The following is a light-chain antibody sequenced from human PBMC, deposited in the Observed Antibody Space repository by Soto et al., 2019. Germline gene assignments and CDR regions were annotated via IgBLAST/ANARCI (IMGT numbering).Light chain of an antibody. CDR2: EVT. V-gene: IGLV2-8*01. J-gene: IGLJ1*01. Sequence: QSSLTQPPSASGSPGQSVTISCAGTSSDVGSYNYVSWYQQHPGKAPKLMICEVTKRPSGVPDRFSGSKSGNTASLTVSGLQAEDEADYYCSSYAGNNHFVFGTGTKATVL. CDR3: SSYAGNNHFV. CDR1: SSDVGSYNY.